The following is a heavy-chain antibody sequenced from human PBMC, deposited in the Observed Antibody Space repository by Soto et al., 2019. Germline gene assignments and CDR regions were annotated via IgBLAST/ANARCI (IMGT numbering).Heavy chain of an antibody. J-gene: IGHJ4*02. D-gene: IGHD3-10*01. V-gene: IGHV1-3*04. CDR1: GYTFTSYA. CDR3: ARAPSGYYFDK. CDR2: INTDNGNT. Sequence: QVQLVQSGAEVKKPGASVKLSCKASGYTFTSYAIHWVRQAPGQSLECMGWINTDNGNTKYSQKFQDRVTITRDTSASTDYMELSSLRSEDTAVYFCARAPSGYYFDKWGQGTLVTVSS.